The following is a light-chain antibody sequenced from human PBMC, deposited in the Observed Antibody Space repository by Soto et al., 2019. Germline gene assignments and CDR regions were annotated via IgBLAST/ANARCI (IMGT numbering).Light chain of an antibody. J-gene: IGLJ2*01. CDR3: SSYTSSSTLGAV. CDR1: SSDVGGYNY. V-gene: IGLV2-14*01. Sequence: QSALTQPASVSGSPGQSITISCTGTSSDVGGYNYVSWYQQHPGKAPKLMIYDVSNRPSGVSNRFSGSKSGNTASLTISGLQAEDEADYYCSSYTSSSTLGAVFGGGTKLTV. CDR2: DVS.